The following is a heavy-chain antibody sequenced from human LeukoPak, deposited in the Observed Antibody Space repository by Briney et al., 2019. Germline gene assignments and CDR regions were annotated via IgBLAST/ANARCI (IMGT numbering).Heavy chain of an antibody. Sequence: PGTSLRLSCAASGFTFATYAMIWLPHAPGKGLEGFSDNSGTGGSTYYADSVNGRFTISRDNSKNTLYLQLNSLRADDTAVYYCAKDRGDGGNRNGFFDFWGQGTLVTVSS. CDR1: GFTFATYA. CDR3: AKDRGDGGNRNGFFDF. V-gene: IGHV3-23*01. CDR2: NSGTGGST. J-gene: IGHJ4*02. D-gene: IGHD1-14*01.